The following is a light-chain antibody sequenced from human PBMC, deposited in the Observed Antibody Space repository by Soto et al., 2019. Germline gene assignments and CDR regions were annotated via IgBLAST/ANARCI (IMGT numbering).Light chain of an antibody. CDR3: CSLEGSNALVV. Sequence: QSVLTQPASVSGSPGQSITVSCTGTKNNLGSYDLVSWYQKYPDKAPTLLIYEATKRPSGISDRFSGSKSGFTASLTISGLRAEDEADYYCCSLEGSNALVVFGGGTQLIVL. CDR1: KNNLGSYDL. V-gene: IGLV2-23*01. CDR2: EAT. J-gene: IGLJ2*01.